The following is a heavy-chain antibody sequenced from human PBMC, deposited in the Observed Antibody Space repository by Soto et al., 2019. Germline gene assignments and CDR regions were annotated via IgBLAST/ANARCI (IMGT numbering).Heavy chain of an antibody. V-gene: IGHV1-69*01. CDR1: GGTFSTNT. Sequence: QVQLVQSGAEVKKPGSSVKVSCKASGGTFSTNTISWVRQAPEQGLEWMGGIMPIFGSANYAQKFQGRVTITADEYTRTVYMELRRLRSEDTAVYYCARQVDSDTSGYYYDYWGQGTLVTVSS. CDR3: ARQVDSDTSGYYYDY. J-gene: IGHJ4*02. D-gene: IGHD3-22*01. CDR2: IMPIFGSA.